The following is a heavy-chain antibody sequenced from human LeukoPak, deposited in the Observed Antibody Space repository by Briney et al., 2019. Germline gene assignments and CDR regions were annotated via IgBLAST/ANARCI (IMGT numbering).Heavy chain of an antibody. D-gene: IGHD6-13*01. Sequence: ASVKVSCKVSGYTLTELSMHWVRQAPGKGLEWMGGFDPEDGETIYAQKFQGRVTMTEDTSTDTAYMELSSLRSEDTAVYYCARDSSSWENYYYYGMDVWGQGTTVTVSS. CDR1: GYTLTELS. CDR2: FDPEDGET. CDR3: ARDSSSWENYYYYGMDV. V-gene: IGHV1-24*01. J-gene: IGHJ6*02.